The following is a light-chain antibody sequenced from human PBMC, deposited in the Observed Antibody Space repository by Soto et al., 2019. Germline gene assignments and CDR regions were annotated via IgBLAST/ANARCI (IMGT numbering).Light chain of an antibody. CDR3: QQFHTYYT. CDR1: QNINTL. Sequence: DIEMTQSPSTLSASIGDRVTITCRASQNINTLLAWYQQKQGRAPKLLIYDASRLEDGVPSRFSGSGYGTEFTLTISGLQPHDFATYYCQQFHTYYTFGQGTNVHIK. CDR2: DAS. J-gene: IGKJ2*01. V-gene: IGKV1-5*01.